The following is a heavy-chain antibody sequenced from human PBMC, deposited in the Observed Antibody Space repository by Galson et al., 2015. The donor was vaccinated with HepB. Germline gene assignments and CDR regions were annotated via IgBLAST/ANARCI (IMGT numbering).Heavy chain of an antibody. V-gene: IGHV1-58*01. CDR2: IVVGSGNT. CDR3: AAESPLVGGSYSFYGMDV. J-gene: IGHJ6*02. Sequence: SVKVSCKASGFTFTSSAVQWVRQARGQRLEWIGWIVVGSGNTNYAQKFQERVTITRDMSTSTAYMELSSLKSEDTAVYYCAAESPLVGGSYSFYGMDVWGQGTTVTVSS. CDR1: GFTFTSSA. D-gene: IGHD1-26*01.